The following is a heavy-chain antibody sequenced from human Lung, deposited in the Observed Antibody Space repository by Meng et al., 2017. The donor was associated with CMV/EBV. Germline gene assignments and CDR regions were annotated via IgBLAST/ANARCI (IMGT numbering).Heavy chain of an antibody. CDR3: ARGSIDYYDSSGYYGLFDY. Sequence: FSSYAMHWVSQAPGKGLEYVSAISSNGGSTYYADSVKGRFTISRDNSKNTLYLQMGSLRAEDMAVYYCARGSIDYYDSSGYYGLFDYWGQGTLVTVSS. D-gene: IGHD3-22*01. V-gene: IGHV3-64*02. J-gene: IGHJ4*02. CDR2: ISSNGGST. CDR1: FSSYA.